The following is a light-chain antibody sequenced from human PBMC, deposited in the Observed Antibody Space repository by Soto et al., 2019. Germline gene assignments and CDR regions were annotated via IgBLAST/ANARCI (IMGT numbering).Light chain of an antibody. Sequence: EFVLTRSPGYLSLSPGEGITLSCSAGETIKKNYLAWYQQQPGQAPRLLIYAASRRATGIPDRFSGGGSGTDFTLTISRLEPEDIAVFYCQQDAESPITFGQGTRLENK. CDR2: AAS. J-gene: IGKJ5*01. CDR3: QQDAESPIT. V-gene: IGKV3-20*01. CDR1: ETIKKNY.